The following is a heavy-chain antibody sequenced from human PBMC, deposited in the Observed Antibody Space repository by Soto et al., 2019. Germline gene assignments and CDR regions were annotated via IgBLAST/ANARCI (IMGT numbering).Heavy chain of an antibody. V-gene: IGHV4-34*01. CDR2: IDHSGST. CDR1: GGSFSGYY. CDR3: ARGLAGRTSSWYDY. D-gene: IGHD6-13*01. Sequence: QVQLQQWGAGLLKPSETLSLTCAVYGGSFSGYYWSWIRQPPGKGLEWIGEIDHSGSTNYNSSLKSRVTISVDTPKNQISLKLNSVTAADTAVYYWARGLAGRTSSWYDYWGQGTLVTVSS. J-gene: IGHJ4*02.